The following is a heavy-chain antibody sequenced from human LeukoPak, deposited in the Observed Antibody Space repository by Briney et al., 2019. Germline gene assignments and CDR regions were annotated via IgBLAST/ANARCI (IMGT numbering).Heavy chain of an antibody. CDR3: ARHKMSSWNYAFDI. CDR2: IYYSGST. V-gene: IGHV4-61*08. D-gene: IGHD6-13*01. CDR1: GAFISSGGFY. Sequence: SETLSLTCTVSGAFISSGGFYWSWIRQPPGEGLEWIGYIYYSGSTNYNPSLKSRVTISVDTSKNQFSLKLSSVTAADTAVYYCARHKMSSWNYAFDIWGQGTMVTVSS. J-gene: IGHJ3*02.